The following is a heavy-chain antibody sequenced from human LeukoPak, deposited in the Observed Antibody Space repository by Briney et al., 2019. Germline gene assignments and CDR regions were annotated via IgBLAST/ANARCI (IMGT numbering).Heavy chain of an antibody. V-gene: IGHV3-15*01. J-gene: IGHJ5*02. Sequence: GGSLRLSCAASGFTFNNAWMTWVRQAPGKGLEWVGRIQSKTDGGTTDYAAPVKGRFTISRDDSKNTLYLQMNSLKTEDTAVYYCTTAWFDPWGQGTPVTVSS. CDR1: GFTFNNAW. CDR2: IQSKTDGGTT. CDR3: TTAWFDP.